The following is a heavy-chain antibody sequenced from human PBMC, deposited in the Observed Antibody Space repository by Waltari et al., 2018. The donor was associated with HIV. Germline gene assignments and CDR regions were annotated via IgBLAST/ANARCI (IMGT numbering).Heavy chain of an antibody. D-gene: IGHD3-3*01. Sequence: QVQLQESGPGLVKPSETLSLTCAVSGYSLSSGYSWGWIRPPPGKGLEWIGSIYHSGSTYYNPSLKSRVTISVDTSKNQFSLKLSSVTAADTAVYYCARVNYDFWSGYYFDYWGQGTLVTVSS. CDR3: ARVNYDFWSGYYFDY. CDR1: GYSLSSGYS. V-gene: IGHV4-38-2*01. J-gene: IGHJ4*02. CDR2: IYHSGST.